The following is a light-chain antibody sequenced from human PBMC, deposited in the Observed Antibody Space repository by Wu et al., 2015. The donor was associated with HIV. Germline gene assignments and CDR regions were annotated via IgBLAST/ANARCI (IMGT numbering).Light chain of an antibody. J-gene: IGKJ3*01. CDR3: QQYNSYPFT. V-gene: IGKV1-5*03. CDR2: KAS. CDR1: QSINNR. Sequence: DIQMTQSPFTLSASVGDRVSITCRASQSINNRLAWYQQKPGKAPKLLIYKASTLESGVPSRFSGSGSGTEFTLTISSLQPDDFVTYYCQQYNSYPFTFGPGTKVDIK.